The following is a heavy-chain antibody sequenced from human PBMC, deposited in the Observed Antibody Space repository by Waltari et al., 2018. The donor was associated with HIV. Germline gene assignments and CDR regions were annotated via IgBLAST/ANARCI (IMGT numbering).Heavy chain of an antibody. CDR1: GSTFTSSG. CDR3: ARDKTTYYYGSGVSY. CDR2: ISAYNGNT. J-gene: IGHJ4*02. Sequence: QVQLVQSGAEVKKPGASVKVSCKASGSTFTSSGISGVRQAPGQGLEWMGGISAYNGNTNYAQKLQGRVTMTTDTSTSTAYMELRSLRSDDTAVYYCARDKTTYYYGSGVSYWGQGTLVTVSS. D-gene: IGHD3-10*01. V-gene: IGHV1-18*04.